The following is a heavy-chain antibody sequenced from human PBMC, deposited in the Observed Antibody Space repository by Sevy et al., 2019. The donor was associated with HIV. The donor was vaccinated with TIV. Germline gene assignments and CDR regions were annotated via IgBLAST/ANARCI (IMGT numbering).Heavy chain of an antibody. J-gene: IGHJ4*02. CDR1: GGSIGTTSYY. Sequence: SETLSLTCTVSGGSIGTTSYYWGWIRQPPVMGLEWIGGIYYSGDTYYNPSLKSRVTISIDTSKNQFSLRLNSVTAADTAVYYCARQPPSVTRRLHRQFDIWGQGTLVTVSS. CDR2: IYYSGDT. D-gene: IGHD1-1*01. V-gene: IGHV4-39*01. CDR3: ARQPPSVTRRLHRQFDI.